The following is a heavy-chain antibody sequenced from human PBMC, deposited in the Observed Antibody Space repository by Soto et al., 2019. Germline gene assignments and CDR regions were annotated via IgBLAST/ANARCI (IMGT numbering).Heavy chain of an antibody. J-gene: IGHJ4*02. CDR3: ARWGCSGSNCNLNQRSFDL. D-gene: IGHD2-15*01. CDR1: GFIFNEYG. V-gene: IGHV3-33*03. Sequence: QVQLVESGGGVVQPGRSLRLSCAASGFIFNEYGMHWVRQAPGKWLEWVAVIWYDGSNKYYADSVKGRFTFSRDNSKNTMSLQMNSLRVEDTAVYYCARWGCSGSNCNLNQRSFDLWGQGTLVTVSS. CDR2: IWYDGSNK.